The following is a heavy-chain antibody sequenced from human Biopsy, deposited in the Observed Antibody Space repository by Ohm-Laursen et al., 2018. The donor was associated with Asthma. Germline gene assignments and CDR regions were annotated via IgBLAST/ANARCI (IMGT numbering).Heavy chain of an antibody. Sequence: SLRLSCAASGFSFNSYGMHWVRQAPGKGLEWVAVISYDGSDKYYADSVKGRFTISRDNSKNTLYLQMNSLRAEDTAVCYCAKGHGDYVFPYFQHWGQGTLVTVSS. CDR2: ISYDGSDK. CDR3: AKGHGDYVFPYFQH. CDR1: GFSFNSYG. V-gene: IGHV3-30*18. J-gene: IGHJ1*01. D-gene: IGHD4-17*01.